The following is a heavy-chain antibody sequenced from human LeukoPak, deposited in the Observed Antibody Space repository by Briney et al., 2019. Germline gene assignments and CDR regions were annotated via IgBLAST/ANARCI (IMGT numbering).Heavy chain of an antibody. J-gene: IGHJ6*02. D-gene: IGHD3-10*01. V-gene: IGHV1-18*01. Sequence: ASVNVSCKASGYTFTSYGISWVRQAPGQGLEWMGWISAYNGNTNYAQKLQGRVTMTTDTSTSTAYMELRSLRSDDTAVYYCARDPPYGSGSYPSVLRMDVWGQGTTVTVSS. CDR2: ISAYNGNT. CDR3: ARDPPYGSGSYPSVLRMDV. CDR1: GYTFTSYG.